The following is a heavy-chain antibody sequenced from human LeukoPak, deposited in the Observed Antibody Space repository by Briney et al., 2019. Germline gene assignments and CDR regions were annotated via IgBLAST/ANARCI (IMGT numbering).Heavy chain of an antibody. CDR1: GFTFGKYW. V-gene: IGHV3-23*01. CDR3: AKDHRDGYNFRVGAFDI. Sequence: PGGSLRLSCVASGFTFGKYWMSWVRQAPGKGLEWVSGISSSGGSTNSADSVKGRFTISRDNSKNTVYLQMNSLRAEDTAIYYCAKDHRDGYNFRVGAFDIWGQGTMVTVSS. J-gene: IGHJ3*02. CDR2: ISSSGGST. D-gene: IGHD5-24*01.